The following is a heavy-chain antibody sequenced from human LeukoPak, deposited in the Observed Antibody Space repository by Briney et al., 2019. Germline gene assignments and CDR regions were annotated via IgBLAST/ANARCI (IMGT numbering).Heavy chain of an antibody. CDR3: ARVLGDYVWGSYDI. D-gene: IGHD3-16*01. CDR2: IYTSGST. V-gene: IGHV4-4*07. Sequence: SETLSLTCTVSGGAISSYYWSWIRQPAGKGQEWIGRIYTSGSTNYNPSLKSRVTMSVDTSKNQFSVKRSSVTAADTAVYYCARVLGDYVWGSYDIWGQGTMVTVSS. J-gene: IGHJ3*02. CDR1: GGAISSYY.